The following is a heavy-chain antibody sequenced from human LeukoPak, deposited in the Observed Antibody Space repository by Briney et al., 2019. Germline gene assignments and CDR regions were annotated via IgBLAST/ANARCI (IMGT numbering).Heavy chain of an antibody. CDR3: ARGGSIVGATPHDAFDI. J-gene: IGHJ3*02. Sequence: PSETLSLTCTVSGVSIGSDPYYWGWIRQSPGKGLEWIGSISYSGTTYYNPSLKSRVTISADTSKNHFSLRLSSVTAADTAVYYCARGGSIVGATPHDAFDIWGQGTVVTVS. D-gene: IGHD1-26*01. CDR2: ISYSGTT. CDR1: GVSIGSDPYY. V-gene: IGHV4-39*02.